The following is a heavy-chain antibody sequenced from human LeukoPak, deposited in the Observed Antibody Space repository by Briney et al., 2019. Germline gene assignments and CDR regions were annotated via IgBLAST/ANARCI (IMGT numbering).Heavy chain of an antibody. J-gene: IGHJ3*02. CDR2: ISSSSSYI. CDR1: GFTFSSYS. CDR3: AREGAGAFDI. Sequence: GGSLRLSCAASGFTFSSYSMNWVRRAPGKGLEWVSSISSSSSYIYYADSVEGRFTISRDNAKNSLYLQMNSLRAEDTAVYYCAREGAGAFDIWGQGTMVTVSS. D-gene: IGHD1-26*01. V-gene: IGHV3-21*01.